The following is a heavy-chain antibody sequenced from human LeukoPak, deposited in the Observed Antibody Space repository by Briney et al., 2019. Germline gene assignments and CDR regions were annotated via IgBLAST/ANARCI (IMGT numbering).Heavy chain of an antibody. V-gene: IGHV1-18*01. CDR1: GYTFTSYG. CDR3: ARVDTAMVFGY. Sequence: ASVKVSCTASGYTFTSYGISWVRQAPGQGLEWMGWISDYNGNTNYAQKLQGRVTMTTDTSTSTAYMELRSLRSDDTAVYYCARVDTAMVFGYWGQGTLVTVSS. D-gene: IGHD5-18*01. CDR2: ISDYNGNT. J-gene: IGHJ4*02.